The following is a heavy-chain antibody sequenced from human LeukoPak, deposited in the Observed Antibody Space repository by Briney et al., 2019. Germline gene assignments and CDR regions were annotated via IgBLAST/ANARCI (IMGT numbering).Heavy chain of an antibody. D-gene: IGHD3-10*01. CDR3: APGFGELIDAFDI. CDR1: GGSISSSSYY. Sequence: SETLSLTCTVSGGSISSSSYYWGWIRQPPGKGLEWIGSIYYSGSTYYNPSLKRRVTISVDTSKHQSSLKLSSVTAADTAVYYCAPGFGELIDAFDIWGQGTMVTVSS. V-gene: IGHV4-39*01. CDR2: IYYSGST. J-gene: IGHJ3*02.